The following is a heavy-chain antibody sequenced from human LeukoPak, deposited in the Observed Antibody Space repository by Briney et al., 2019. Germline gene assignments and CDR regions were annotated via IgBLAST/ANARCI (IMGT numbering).Heavy chain of an antibody. CDR3: AKVNYGGVYAS. V-gene: IGHV3-23*01. CDR1: GFIFRNFS. D-gene: IGHD3-16*01. CDR2: ISDVVAHT. Sequence: PGGSLRLSCAASGFIFRNFSMSWIRQAPGKGLEWVSHISDVVAHTWYADSVKGRFIISRDNSNNRVFLQMNSLRPEDTALYYCAKVNYGGVYASWGQGTLVTVSS. J-gene: IGHJ5*02.